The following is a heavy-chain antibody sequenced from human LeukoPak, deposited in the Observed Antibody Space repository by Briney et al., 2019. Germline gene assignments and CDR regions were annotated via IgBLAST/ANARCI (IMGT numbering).Heavy chain of an antibody. J-gene: IGHJ4*02. Sequence: SETLSLTCDVSGASVNDWDWWTWVRQPPGKGLEWLGEIQGSGRTNCNLSLKSRLAISINKSKNQFFLNLDSVTAADTAVYYCAKADIAWTPADSWGPGTLVIVS. CDR3: AKADIAWTPADS. CDR1: GASVNDWDW. V-gene: IGHV4/OR15-8*02. CDR2: IQGSGRT. D-gene: IGHD2-15*01.